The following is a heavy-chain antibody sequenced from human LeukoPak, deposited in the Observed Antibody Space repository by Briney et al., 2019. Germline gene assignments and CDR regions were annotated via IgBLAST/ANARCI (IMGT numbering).Heavy chain of an antibody. V-gene: IGHV4-39*07. D-gene: IGHD2-15*01. CDR3: ARLLYDYFSGSYYYFDY. CDR2: VYYSGYT. Sequence: SETLSLTCTVSGDSISTSTTYHWGWIRQPPGKGLEWIGSVYYSGYTYYNPSLKSRVTISVDTSRNQFSLKLNSVTAADTAVYYCARLLYDYFSGSYYYFDYWGWGTLVTVSS. J-gene: IGHJ4*02. CDR1: GDSISTSTTYH.